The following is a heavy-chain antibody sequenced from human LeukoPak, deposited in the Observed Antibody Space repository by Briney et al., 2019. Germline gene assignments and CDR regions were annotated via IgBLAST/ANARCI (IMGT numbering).Heavy chain of an antibody. CDR3: AKDSSGYSHYYMDV. CDR2: IRYDGSNK. D-gene: IGHD3-22*01. V-gene: IGHV3-30*02. J-gene: IGHJ6*03. Sequence: PGGSLRLSCAASGFTFSSYAMSWVRQAPGKGLEWVAFIRYDGSNKYYADSVKGRFTISRDNSKNTLYLQMNSLRAEDTAVYYCAKDSSGYSHYYMDVWGKGTTVTISS. CDR1: GFTFSSYA.